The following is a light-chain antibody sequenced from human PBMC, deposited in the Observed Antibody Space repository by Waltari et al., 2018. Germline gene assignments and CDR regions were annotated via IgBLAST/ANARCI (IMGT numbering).Light chain of an antibody. V-gene: IGLV2-14*01. J-gene: IGLJ3*02. Sequence: QSALTQPASVSGSPGQSITISCTGTSTYVGFYNYVSWYQQHPGKAPKLMFYDVSEPXXXXXXXXSXXXSXXTXSXXXSGLXADDEADYXXNXYTGSSSWVFGGGTKLTVL. CDR1: STYVGFYNY. CDR2: DVS. CDR3: NXYTGSSSWV.